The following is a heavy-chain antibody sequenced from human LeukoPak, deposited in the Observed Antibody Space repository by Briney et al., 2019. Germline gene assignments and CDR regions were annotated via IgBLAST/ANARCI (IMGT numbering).Heavy chain of an antibody. CDR2: ISSSSSYI. CDR1: GFTFSSYS. CDR3: ARTYCSSTSCYEGNQEFDY. J-gene: IGHJ4*02. Sequence: NPGGSLRLSCAASGFTFSSYSMNWVRQAPGKGLELVSSISSSSSYIYYADSVKGRFTISRDNAKNSLYLQMNSLRAEDTAVYYCARTYCSSTSCYEGNQEFDYWGQGTLVTVSS. D-gene: IGHD2-2*01. V-gene: IGHV3-21*01.